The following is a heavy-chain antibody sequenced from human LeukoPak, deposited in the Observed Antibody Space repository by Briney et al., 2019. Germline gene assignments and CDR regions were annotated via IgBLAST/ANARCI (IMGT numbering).Heavy chain of an antibody. J-gene: IGHJ4*02. D-gene: IGHD4-17*01. CDR1: GFTFSSYA. CDR2: ISGSGGST. CDR3: AKGPHGSTVEEGYFDY. Sequence: GGSLRLSCAASGFTFSSYAMSWVRQAPGKGLEWVSAISGSGGSTYYADSVKGRFTISRDNSKNTLYLQMNSLRAEDAAVYYCAKGPHGSTVEEGYFDYWGQGTLVTVSS. V-gene: IGHV3-23*01.